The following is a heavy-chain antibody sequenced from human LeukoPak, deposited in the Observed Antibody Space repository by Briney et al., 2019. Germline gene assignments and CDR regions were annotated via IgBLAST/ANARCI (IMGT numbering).Heavy chain of an antibody. CDR2: INSDGSAT. J-gene: IGHJ4*02. CDR1: GFSFSTHW. CDR3: GSLTVVARDH. V-gene: IGHV3-74*01. D-gene: IGHD3-22*01. Sequence: PGGSLRLSCAASGFSFSTHWMHWVRQAPGKGLVYVAQINSDGSATAYADSVKGRFTISRDNAKNTLYLEMSSLRVEDTAVYYCGSLTVVARDHWGQGTLVTVSS.